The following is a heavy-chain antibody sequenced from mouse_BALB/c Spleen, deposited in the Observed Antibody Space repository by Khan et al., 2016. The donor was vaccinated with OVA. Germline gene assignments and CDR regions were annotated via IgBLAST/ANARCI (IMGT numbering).Heavy chain of an antibody. Sequence: EVELVESGGDLVKPGGSLKLSCAASGFTFSTYGMSWVRQTPDKRLEWVATISSGGSYTYYPDNVKGRFTISRDNAKNTLYLQMSSLKSADKAMYYCARLAYYYNSEGFAYWGQGTLVTVSA. V-gene: IGHV5-6*01. CDR3: ARLAYYYNSEGFAY. CDR2: ISSGGSYT. CDR1: GFTFSTYG. J-gene: IGHJ3*01. D-gene: IGHD1-1*01.